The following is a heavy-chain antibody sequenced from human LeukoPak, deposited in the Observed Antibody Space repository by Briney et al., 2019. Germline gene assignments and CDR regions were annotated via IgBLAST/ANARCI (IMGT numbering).Heavy chain of an antibody. CDR1: GFTFGSYS. CDR3: AKHSLKTGYSSGRIWDY. D-gene: IGHD6-19*01. Sequence: GGSLRLSCEASGFTFGSYSMNWVRQAPGKGLEWVSSISSSSVYMYYTDSVKGRFTVSRDNAKNSLYLHMNSLRAEDTAVYYCAKHSLKTGYSSGRIWDYWGQGTLVTVSS. CDR2: ISSSSVYM. J-gene: IGHJ4*02. V-gene: IGHV3-21*04.